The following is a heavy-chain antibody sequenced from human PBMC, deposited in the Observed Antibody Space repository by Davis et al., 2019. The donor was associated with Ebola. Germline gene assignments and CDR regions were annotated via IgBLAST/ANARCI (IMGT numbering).Heavy chain of an antibody. D-gene: IGHD2/OR15-2a*01. CDR1: GFTFSSYN. V-gene: IGHV3-23*01. CDR3: ARDWGLIVKQTVGGMDV. Sequence: GESLKISCAASGFTFSSYNMNWVRQAPGQGLEWVSTISYSWGSTYYADSVKGRFTISRDNSKNTLYLQMNSLRPEDKAVYYCARDWGLIVKQTVGGMDVWGKGTTVIVSS. CDR2: ISYSWGST. J-gene: IGHJ6*04.